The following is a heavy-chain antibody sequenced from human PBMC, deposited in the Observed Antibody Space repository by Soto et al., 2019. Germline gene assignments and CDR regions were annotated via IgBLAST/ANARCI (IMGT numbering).Heavy chain of an antibody. CDR1: GVSISSSRCH. V-gene: IGHV4-61*01. J-gene: IGHJ5*02. CDR3: ARDSSSSWYGDWFDP. CDR2: IYYSGST. D-gene: IGHD6-13*01. Sequence: TSETLSLTCTVSGVSISSSRCHWSWIRQPPGKGLEWIGYIYYSGSTNYNPSLKSRVTISVDTSKNQFSLKLSSVTAADTAVYYCARDSSSSWYGDWFDPWGQGTLVTVSS.